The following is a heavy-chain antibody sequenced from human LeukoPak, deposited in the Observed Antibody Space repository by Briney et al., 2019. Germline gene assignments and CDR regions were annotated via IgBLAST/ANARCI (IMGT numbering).Heavy chain of an antibody. CDR3: ARLYSSGSLHYFDY. V-gene: IGHV4-4*07. Sequence: PSEALSLTCTVSGGSISSYYWSWIRQPPGKGLEWIGRIYTSGSTNYNPSLKSRVTMSVDTSKNQFSLKLSSVTAADTAVYYCARLYSSGSLHYFDYWGQGTLVTVSS. J-gene: IGHJ4*02. D-gene: IGHD6-19*01. CDR2: IYTSGST. CDR1: GGSISSYY.